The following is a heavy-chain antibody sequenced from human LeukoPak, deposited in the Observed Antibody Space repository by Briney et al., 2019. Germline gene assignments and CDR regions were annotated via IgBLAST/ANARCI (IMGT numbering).Heavy chain of an antibody. CDR1: GGSFSGYY. V-gene: IGHV4-34*01. Sequence: PSETLSLTCAVYGGSFSGYYWSWIRQPPGKGLEWIGEINHSGSTNYNPSLKSRVTMSVDTSKNQFSLKLSSVTAADTAVYYYARVPPGEAFDIWGQGTLVTVTS. CDR2: INHSGST. J-gene: IGHJ3*02. D-gene: IGHD3-10*01. CDR3: ARVPPGEAFDI.